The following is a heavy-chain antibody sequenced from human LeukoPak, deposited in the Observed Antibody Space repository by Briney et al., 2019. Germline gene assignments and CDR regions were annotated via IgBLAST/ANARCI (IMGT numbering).Heavy chain of an antibody. CDR3: ARGPGIAARGPPDY. J-gene: IGHJ4*02. D-gene: IGHD6-6*01. CDR1: GGSFSGYY. V-gene: IGHV4-34*01. Sequence: SETLSLTCAVYGGSFSGYYWSWIRQPPGKGLEWIGEINHSGSTNYNPSLKSRVTISVDTSKNQFSLKLSSVTAADTAVYYCARGPGIAARGPPDYWGQGTLVTVSS. CDR2: INHSGST.